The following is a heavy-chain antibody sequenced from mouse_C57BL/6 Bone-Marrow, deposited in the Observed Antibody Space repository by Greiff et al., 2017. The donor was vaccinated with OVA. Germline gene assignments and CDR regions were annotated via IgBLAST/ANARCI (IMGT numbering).Heavy chain of an antibody. Sequence: VKLMESGAELVRPGTSVKVSCKASGYAFTNYLIEWVKQRPGQGLEWIGVINPGSGGTNYNEKFKGKATLTADKSSSTAYMQLSSLTSEDSAVYFCARRSSRGWYFDVWGTGTTVTVSS. V-gene: IGHV1-54*01. J-gene: IGHJ1*03. CDR2: INPGSGGT. CDR1: GYAFTNYL. CDR3: ARRSSRGWYFDV. D-gene: IGHD1-1*01.